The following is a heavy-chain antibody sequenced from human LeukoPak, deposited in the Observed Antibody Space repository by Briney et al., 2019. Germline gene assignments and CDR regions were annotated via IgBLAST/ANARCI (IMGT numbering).Heavy chain of an antibody. CDR2: ISSSSSYI. Sequence: GGSLRLSCAASGFTFSSYSMNWVRQAPGKGLEWVSSISSSSSYIYYADSVKGRFTISRDNAMNSLYLQMNSLRAEDTAVYYCASGGYYGSGRMRYWGQGTLVTVSS. CDR3: ASGGYYGSGRMRY. V-gene: IGHV3-21*01. D-gene: IGHD3-10*01. CDR1: GFTFSSYS. J-gene: IGHJ4*02.